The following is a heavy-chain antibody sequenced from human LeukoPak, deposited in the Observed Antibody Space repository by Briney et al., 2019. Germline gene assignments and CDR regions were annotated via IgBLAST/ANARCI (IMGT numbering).Heavy chain of an antibody. J-gene: IGHJ4*02. CDR1: GFPFSSYS. V-gene: IGHV3-48*01. CDR2: ISSSGHAT. CDR3: VRVKGSRSDY. D-gene: IGHD2-15*01. Sequence: GGSLRLSCEASGFPFSSYSMNWVRQAPGKGLEWVSYISSSGHATYYVDSVKGRFTMSRDNVENSLFLQMNSPRAEDTAVYYCVRVKGSRSDYWGQGTLVTVSS.